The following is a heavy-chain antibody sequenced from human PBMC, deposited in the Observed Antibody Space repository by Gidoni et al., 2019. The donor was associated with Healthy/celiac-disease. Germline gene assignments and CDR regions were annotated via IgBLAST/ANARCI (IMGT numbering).Heavy chain of an antibody. V-gene: IGHV1-2*04. CDR2: INPNSGGT. Sequence: VQLVQSGAEVKTPGASVKVSCKASGYTFTGYYMHWVRQAPGQGLEWMGWINPNSGGTNYAQKFQGWVTMTRDTSISTAYMELSRLRPDDTAVYYCARGSIFGVVIGGFDPWGQGTLVTVSS. CDR1: GYTFTGYY. D-gene: IGHD3-3*01. CDR3: ARGSIFGVVIGGFDP. J-gene: IGHJ5*02.